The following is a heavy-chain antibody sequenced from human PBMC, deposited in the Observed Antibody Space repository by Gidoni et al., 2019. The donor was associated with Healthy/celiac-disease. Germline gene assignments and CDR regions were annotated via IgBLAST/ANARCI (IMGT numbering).Heavy chain of an antibody. CDR2: ISWNSGSI. CDR1: GFTFDVYA. CDR3: AKDSSYSGSYCAY. Sequence: EVQLVESGGGLVQPGRSLRLSCAASGFTFDVYAMHWVRQAPGKGLEWVSGISWNSGSIGYADSVKGRFTISRDNAKNSLYLQMNSLRAEDTALYYCAKDSSYSGSYCAYWGQGTLVTVSS. J-gene: IGHJ4*02. V-gene: IGHV3-9*01. D-gene: IGHD1-26*01.